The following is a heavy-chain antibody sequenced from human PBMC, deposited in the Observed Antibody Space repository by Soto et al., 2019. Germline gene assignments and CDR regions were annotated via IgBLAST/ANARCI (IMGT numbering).Heavy chain of an antibody. CDR3: AAEGGYCSGGSCYNDAFDI. CDR2: IYYSGST. V-gene: IGHV4-31*03. CDR1: GGSISSGGYY. J-gene: IGHJ3*02. D-gene: IGHD2-15*01. Sequence: QVQLQESGPGLVKPSQTLSLTCTVSGGSISSGGYYWSWIRQHPGKGLEWIGYIYYSGSTYYNPALKSRVTLSVDTSKNQLSLKLSSVTAADTAVYYSAAEGGYCSGGSCYNDAFDIWGQGTMVTVSS.